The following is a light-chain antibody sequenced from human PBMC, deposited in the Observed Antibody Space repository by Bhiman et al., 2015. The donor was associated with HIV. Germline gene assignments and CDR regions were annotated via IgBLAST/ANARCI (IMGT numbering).Light chain of an antibody. J-gene: IGLJ1*01. CDR3: CSYAGSSTPRV. V-gene: IGLV2-14*03. Sequence: QSALTQPASVSGSPGQSITISCTGTSSDVGGYTYVSWYQQHPGKAPKLMIYDVSKRPSGVSNRFSGSKSGNTASLTISGLQAEDEADYYCCSYAGSSTPRVFGTGTKVTVL. CDR1: SSDVGGYTY. CDR2: DVS.